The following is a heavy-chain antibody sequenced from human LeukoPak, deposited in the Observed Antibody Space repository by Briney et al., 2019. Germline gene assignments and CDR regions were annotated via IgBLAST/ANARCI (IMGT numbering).Heavy chain of an antibody. J-gene: IGHJ3*02. Sequence: PGGSLRLSCAASGFTLSSYWMSWVRQAPGKGLEWVANIKQDGSEKYYVDSVKGRFTISRDNGKNSLYLQMNSLRAEDTAVYYCASVLTYYYDSSGAYDAFDIWGQGTMVTVSS. CDR3: ASVLTYYYDSSGAYDAFDI. D-gene: IGHD3-22*01. CDR1: GFTLSSYW. CDR2: IKQDGSEK. V-gene: IGHV3-7*01.